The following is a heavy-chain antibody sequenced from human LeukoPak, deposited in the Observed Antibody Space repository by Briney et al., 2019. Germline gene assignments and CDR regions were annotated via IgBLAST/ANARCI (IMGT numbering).Heavy chain of an antibody. J-gene: IGHJ6*03. D-gene: IGHD4-23*01. CDR1: GFTFSGSA. CDR3: TRTWRNSAYYYYMDV. Sequence: PGGSLRLSCAASGFTFSGSAMHWVRQASGKGLEWVGRIRSKANSYATAYAASVKGRFTISRDDSKNTAYLQMNSLKTEDTAVYYCTRTWRNSAYYYYMDVWGKGTTVTVSS. V-gene: IGHV3-73*01. CDR2: IRSKANSYAT.